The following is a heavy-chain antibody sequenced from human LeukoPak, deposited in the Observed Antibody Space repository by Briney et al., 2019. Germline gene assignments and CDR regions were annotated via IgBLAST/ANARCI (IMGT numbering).Heavy chain of an antibody. CDR2: IYSGGST. CDR1: GFTVSSNY. Sequence: GGSLRLSCAASGFTVSSNYMSWVRQAPGKGLEWVSIIYSGGSTYYADSVKGRFTISRDNFKNTLYLQMNSLRAEDTAVYYCARGVYDSSGYSPHNYYMDVWGKGTTVTVSS. CDR3: ARGVYDSSGYSPHNYYMDV. D-gene: IGHD3-22*01. J-gene: IGHJ6*03. V-gene: IGHV3-53*01.